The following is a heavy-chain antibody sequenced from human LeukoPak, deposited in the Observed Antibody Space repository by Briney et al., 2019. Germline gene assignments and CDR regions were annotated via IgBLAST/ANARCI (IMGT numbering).Heavy chain of an antibody. CDR1: GFTFSNFW. D-gene: IGHD1-1*01. CDR3: ARGDDFSGDH. Sequence: GGSLTLSCAVSGFTFSNFWMSWVRQAPGRGLEWVANIHPEGNEKYHVESVKGRFTISRDNAKNLLFLQMNGLRVEDTAAYYCARGDDFSGDHWGQGTLVTVSS. J-gene: IGHJ4*02. V-gene: IGHV3-7*04. CDR2: IHPEGNEK.